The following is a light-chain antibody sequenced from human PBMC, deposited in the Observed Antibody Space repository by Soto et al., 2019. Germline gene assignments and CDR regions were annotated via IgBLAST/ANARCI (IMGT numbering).Light chain of an antibody. CDR3: QQNYQTPLT. CDR2: GAS. CDR1: QSIRRY. J-gene: IGKJ5*01. V-gene: IGKV1-39*01. Sequence: IQMTQSPSSLSASVGDSVTITCLASQSIRRYLSWYQQKPGKAPKVLIYGASRLQTGVPSSFSGSGSGTDFTLTISSLEPEDFATYYCQQNYQTPLTFGQGTRLEIK.